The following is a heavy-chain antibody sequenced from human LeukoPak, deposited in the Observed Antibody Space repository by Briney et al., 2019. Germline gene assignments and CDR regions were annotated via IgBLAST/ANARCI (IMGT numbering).Heavy chain of an antibody. Sequence: GGSLRLSCAASGFTFSSHVISWVRQTPGKGLEWVSAISTSSGRTYCADSVKGRFSISRDNSKNTLYLQINSLRAEDTAVYYCAKERGYSGDPQDFDYWGQGTLVTVSS. CDR1: GFTFSSHV. J-gene: IGHJ4*02. CDR3: AKERGYSGDPQDFDY. CDR2: ISTSSGRT. V-gene: IGHV3-23*01. D-gene: IGHD4-17*01.